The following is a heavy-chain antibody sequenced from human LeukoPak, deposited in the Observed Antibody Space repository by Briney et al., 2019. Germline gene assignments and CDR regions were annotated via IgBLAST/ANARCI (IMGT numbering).Heavy chain of an antibody. Sequence: PGGSLRLSCAASGFTFSSYAMSWVRQSPGKGLEWVSAISSSGGGTYYAEAVKGRFTISRDNSKNTMYLQMNSLRAEDTAVYYCAKQGFGCWGQGTLVTVSS. CDR3: AKQGFGC. CDR1: GFTFSSYA. CDR2: ISSSGGGT. J-gene: IGHJ4*02. V-gene: IGHV3-23*01.